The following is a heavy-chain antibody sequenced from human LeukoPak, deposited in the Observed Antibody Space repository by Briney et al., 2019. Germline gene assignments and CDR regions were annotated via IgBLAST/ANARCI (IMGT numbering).Heavy chain of an antibody. CDR3: ASGYCSGGSCSPGWYYGMDV. V-gene: IGHV3-30*02. CDR2: IRYDGSNK. J-gene: IGHJ6*02. D-gene: IGHD2-15*01. Sequence: GGSLRLSCAASGFTFSSYGMHWVRQAPGKGLEWVAFIRYDGSNKYYADSVKGRFTISRDNSKNTLYLQMNSLRAEDTAVYYCASGYCSGGSCSPGWYYGMDVWGQGTTVTVSS. CDR1: GFTFSSYG.